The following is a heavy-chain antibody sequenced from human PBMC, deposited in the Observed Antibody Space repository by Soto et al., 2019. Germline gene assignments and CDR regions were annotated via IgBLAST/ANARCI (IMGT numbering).Heavy chain of an antibody. D-gene: IGHD6-19*01. J-gene: IGHJ4*02. CDR3: ARRTSGYFGY. V-gene: IGHV3-23*03. CDR2: ILSDHNT. CDR1: GFTFSDYT. Sequence: EVQLLESGGGLVQPGGSLTLSCAASGFTFSDYTMSWVRQAPGKVLECVSVILSDHNTYYADSVRGRFTISRDNSKNTLYLKMHSLRSEDTAVYYCARRTSGYFGYWGQGTLVTVSS.